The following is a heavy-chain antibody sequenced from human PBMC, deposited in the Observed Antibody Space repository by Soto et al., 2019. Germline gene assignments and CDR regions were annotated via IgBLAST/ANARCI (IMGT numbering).Heavy chain of an antibody. V-gene: IGHV1-69*12. J-gene: IGHJ4*02. CDR1: GGTFSSYA. Sequence: QVQLVQSGAEVKKPGSSVKVSCKASGGTFSSYAISWVRQAPGQGLEWMGGIIPIFGTADYAQKFQGRVTGAAGEPTITGNMELRSLRARDTAVYLCASHYASSGYYYLGLDYWGQGTLVTVSS. CDR3: ASHYASSGYYYLGLDY. D-gene: IGHD3-22*01. CDR2: IIPIFGTA.